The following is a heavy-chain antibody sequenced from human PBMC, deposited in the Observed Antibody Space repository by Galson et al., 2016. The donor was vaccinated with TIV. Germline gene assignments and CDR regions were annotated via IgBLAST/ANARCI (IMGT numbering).Heavy chain of an antibody. CDR1: EFTFSDSA. V-gene: IGHV3-73*01. CDR2: INNKANTHAT. J-gene: IGHJ4*02. CDR3: TTRPGPGKPRIDY. D-gene: IGHD1-14*01. Sequence: SLRLSCAVSEFTFSDSAMHWVRQASGKGLEWIGRINNKANTHATEYTASLKGRFTISRDDSRNTAYLQMNNLKTEDTAVYYCTTRPGPGKPRIDYWGQGTLVTVSS.